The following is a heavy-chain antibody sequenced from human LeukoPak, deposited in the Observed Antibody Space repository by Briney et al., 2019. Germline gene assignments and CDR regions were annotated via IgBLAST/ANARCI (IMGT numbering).Heavy chain of an antibody. D-gene: IGHD5-24*01. V-gene: IGHV3-30-3*01. Sequence: GGSLRLSCAASGFTFSSYAMHWVRQAPGKGLEWVAVISYDGTNKYYADSVKGRFTISRDNSKNTLYLQMNSLRAEDTAVYYCARDRTRDGYNQGRVFDYWGQGTLVTVSS. J-gene: IGHJ4*02. CDR1: GFTFSSYA. CDR3: ARDRTRDGYNQGRVFDY. CDR2: ISYDGTNK.